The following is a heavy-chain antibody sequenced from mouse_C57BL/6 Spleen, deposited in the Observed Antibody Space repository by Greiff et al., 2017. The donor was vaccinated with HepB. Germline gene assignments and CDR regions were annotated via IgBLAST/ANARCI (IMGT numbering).Heavy chain of an antibody. Sequence: QVQLKQPGAELVMPGASVKLSCKASGYTFTSYWMHWVKQRPGQGLEWIGEIDPSDSYTNYNQKFKVKSTLTVDKSSSTAYMQLSSLTSEDSAVYYCARSERAMDYWGQGTSVTVSS. CDR1: GYTFTSYW. V-gene: IGHV1-69*01. CDR3: ARSERAMDY. CDR2: IDPSDSYT. J-gene: IGHJ4*01.